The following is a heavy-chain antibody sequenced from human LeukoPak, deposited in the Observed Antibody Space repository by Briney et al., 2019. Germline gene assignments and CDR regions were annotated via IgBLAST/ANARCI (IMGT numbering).Heavy chain of an antibody. CDR3: ARAPVFGVVIDYYYYMDV. Sequence: ASVKVSCKASGGTFSSYAISWVRQAPGQGLEWMGGIIPVFGTANYAQKFQGRVTITADESTSTAYMELSSLRSEDTAVYYCARAPVFGVVIDYYYYMDVWGKGTTVTVSS. V-gene: IGHV1-69*01. CDR1: GGTFSSYA. J-gene: IGHJ6*03. CDR2: IIPVFGTA. D-gene: IGHD3-3*01.